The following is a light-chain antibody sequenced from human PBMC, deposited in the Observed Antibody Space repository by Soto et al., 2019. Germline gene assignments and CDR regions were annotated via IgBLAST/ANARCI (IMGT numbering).Light chain of an antibody. CDR1: RSISNN. V-gene: IGKV3-15*01. CDR3: QKYETFSGT. Sequence: ELVMTQSPATLSLSPGDRATLSCRASRSISNNLAWYQQKPGQAPRLLIFGESTKATGIPARLSGSGSGTKFTLTIASLQPDDFATYYCQKYETFSGTCGPGTKVDI. J-gene: IGKJ1*01. CDR2: GES.